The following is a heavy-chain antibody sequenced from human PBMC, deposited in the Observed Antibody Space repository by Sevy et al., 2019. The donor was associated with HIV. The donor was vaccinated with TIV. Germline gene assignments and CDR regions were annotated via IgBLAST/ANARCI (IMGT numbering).Heavy chain of an antibody. V-gene: IGHV4-59*08. CDR3: AGENAWGRGYS. J-gene: IGHJ4*02. CDR2: IYYNGHI. Sequence: SETLSLTCTVSGGSITSLYWNWIRQPPGKGLEWIANIYYNGHINYNPSLKSPLTLSLDTSKNQFSLRLSSVTAADTAMYYCAGENAWGRGYSWGQGTLVTVSS. D-gene: IGHD1-26*01. CDR1: GGSITSLY.